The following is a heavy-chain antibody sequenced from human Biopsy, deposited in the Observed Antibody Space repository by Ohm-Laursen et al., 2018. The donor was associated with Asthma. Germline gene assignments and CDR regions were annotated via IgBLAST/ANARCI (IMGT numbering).Heavy chain of an antibody. CDR3: ASDFPKDYVRYNFQF. V-gene: IGHV1-69*06. D-gene: IGHD4-17*01. Sequence: SVKVSCKAPGGTFSNYAISWVRQAPGLGLEWMGGISPIFGSSNYAQRFQGRVTITADIFTRTAYMELSSLSSDDTAVYYCASDFPKDYVRYNFQFWGQGTLVTVSS. CDR1: GGTFSNYA. J-gene: IGHJ4*02. CDR2: ISPIFGSS.